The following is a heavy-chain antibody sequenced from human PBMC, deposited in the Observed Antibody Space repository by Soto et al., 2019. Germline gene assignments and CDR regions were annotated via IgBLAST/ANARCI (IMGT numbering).Heavy chain of an antibody. V-gene: IGHV4-39*01. Sequence: SETLSLTCTVSGGSISSSSYYWGWIRQPPGKGLEWIGSIYYSGSTYYNPSLKSRVTISVDTSKNQFSLKLSSVTAADTAVYYCARRSQRITGIGAPEESIDYWGQGTLVTVSS. D-gene: IGHD1-20*01. CDR3: ARRSQRITGIGAPEESIDY. CDR2: IYYSGST. CDR1: GGSISSSSYY. J-gene: IGHJ4*02.